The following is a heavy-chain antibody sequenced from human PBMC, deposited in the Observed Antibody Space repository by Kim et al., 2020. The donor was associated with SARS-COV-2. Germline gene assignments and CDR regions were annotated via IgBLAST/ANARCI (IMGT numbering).Heavy chain of an antibody. J-gene: IGHJ4*02. Sequence: ASVKVSCKASGYIFTNFAIQWVRQAPGQRLEWMGWINAGTGNTKYSQQFQGRVTFTRDTSANTASMELSSLGSEDTAVYYCARGLFHTGFDYWGQGTLVAVSS. V-gene: IGHV1-3*01. CDR1: GYIFTNFA. D-gene: IGHD2-8*02. CDR2: INAGTGNT. CDR3: ARGLFHTGFDY.